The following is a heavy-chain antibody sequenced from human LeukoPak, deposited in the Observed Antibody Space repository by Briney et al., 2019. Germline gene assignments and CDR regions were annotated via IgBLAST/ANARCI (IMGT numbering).Heavy chain of an antibody. J-gene: IGHJ4*02. CDR1: GFTFSDYY. Sequence: PGGSLRLSCAASGFTFSDYYMSWIRQAPGKGLEWVSYISSSGSTIYYADSVKGRFTISRDNAKNSLYLQMNSLRAEDTAVYYCARHYYDSSGYYYGLGYWGQGTLVTVSS. CDR2: ISSSGSTI. D-gene: IGHD3-22*01. V-gene: IGHV3-11*01. CDR3: ARHYYDSSGYYYGLGY.